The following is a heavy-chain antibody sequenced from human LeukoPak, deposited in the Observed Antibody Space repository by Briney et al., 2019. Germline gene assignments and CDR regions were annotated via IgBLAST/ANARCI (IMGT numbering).Heavy chain of an antibody. CDR1: GFTFSSYS. CDR2: ISSSSTI. CDR3: ARTLLYYYDSSGLHP. D-gene: IGHD3-22*01. J-gene: IGHJ5*02. V-gene: IGHV3-48*01. Sequence: GGSLRLSCAASGFTFSSYSMNWVRQAPGKGLEWVSYISSSSTIYYADSVKGRSTISRDNAKNSLYLQMNSLRAEDTAVYYCARTLLYYYDSSGLHPWGQGTLVTVSS.